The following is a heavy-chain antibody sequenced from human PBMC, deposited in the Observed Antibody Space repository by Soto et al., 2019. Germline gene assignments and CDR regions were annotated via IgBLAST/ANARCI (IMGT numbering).Heavy chain of an antibody. D-gene: IGHD2-21*02. J-gene: IGHJ6*02. CDR3: VHSRCGGDCLQSYSSHFYYGLDV. Sequence: QITLKESGPTLVKPTQTLTLTCTFSGFSLNTGGLGVGWIRQPPGKALEWLALIYWVYDKRYNTSLKSRLTSNRDTSKNQVVLTMPNMDPVDAGTSYCVHSRCGGDCLQSYSSHFYYGLDVWGPGTTVTVSS. CDR2: IYWVYDK. CDR1: GFSLNTGGLG. V-gene: IGHV2-5*02.